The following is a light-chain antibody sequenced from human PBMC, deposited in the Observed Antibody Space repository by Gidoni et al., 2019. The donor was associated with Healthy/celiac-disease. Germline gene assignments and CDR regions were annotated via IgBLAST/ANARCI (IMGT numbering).Light chain of an antibody. Sequence: EIVMTQSPATLSVSPGERATLSCRASQSVSSNLAWYHQKPGQAPRLLIYGASTRATGITARFSGSGSGTEFTLTISSLQSEDFAVYYCQKYNNWPWTFGQXTKVEIK. J-gene: IGKJ1*01. CDR2: GAS. CDR3: QKYNNWPWT. V-gene: IGKV3-15*01. CDR1: QSVSSN.